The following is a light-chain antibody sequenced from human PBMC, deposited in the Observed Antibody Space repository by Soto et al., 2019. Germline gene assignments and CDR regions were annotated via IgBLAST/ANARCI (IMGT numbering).Light chain of an antibody. CDR3: QQTYRTPLT. CDR2: ATS. V-gene: IGKV1-39*01. J-gene: IGKJ4*01. Sequence: DIQMTQFPLSLSASVGDRVTITCRASQTIRSHLNWYQQKPGEAPKIVIYATSTLQSGVPSRFNGSVSGTDFTLTISSLQPEDFATYYCQQTYRTPLTFGGGPRWRSN. CDR1: QTIRSH.